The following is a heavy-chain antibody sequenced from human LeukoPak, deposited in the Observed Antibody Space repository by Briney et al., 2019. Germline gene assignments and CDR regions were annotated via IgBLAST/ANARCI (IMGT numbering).Heavy chain of an antibody. V-gene: IGHV4-34*01. D-gene: IGHD2-2*01. J-gene: IGHJ6*03. Sequence: KPSETLSLTCAVYGGSFSGYYWSWIRQPPGKGLEWIGEINHSGSTNYNPSLKSRVTISVDTSKNQFSLKLSSVTAADTAVCYCASKGVVVPADYYYYMDVWGKGTTVTVSS. CDR3: ASKGVVVPADYYYYMDV. CDR2: INHSGST. CDR1: GGSFSGYY.